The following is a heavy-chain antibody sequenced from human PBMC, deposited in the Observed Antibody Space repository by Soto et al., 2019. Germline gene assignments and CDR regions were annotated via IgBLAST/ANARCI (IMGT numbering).Heavy chain of an antibody. CDR1: GYSFTSYW. D-gene: IGHD3-16*01. CDR2: IYPGDSDT. Sequence: GESLKISCKGSGYSFTSYWISWVRQMPGKGLEWMGTIYPGDSDTRYSPSFQGQVTISADKSISNAYLQWSSLKASDTAMYYCSRQDVEGGGNHYPVYFDYWGPGTLVTVSS. J-gene: IGHJ4*02. V-gene: IGHV5-51*01. CDR3: SRQDVEGGGNHYPVYFDY.